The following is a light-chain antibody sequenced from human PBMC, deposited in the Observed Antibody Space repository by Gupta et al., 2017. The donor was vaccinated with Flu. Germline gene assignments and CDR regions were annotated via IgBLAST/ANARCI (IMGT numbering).Light chain of an antibody. Sequence: EIVLTQSPATLSLSPGERATLSCRASQSVSIYLAWYQQKPGQAPRLLIYDASNRATGIPARFSGSGSGTDFTLTISSLEPEDFAVYYCQQRSNWHTFGPGTKVDIK. CDR1: QSVSIY. J-gene: IGKJ3*01. CDR3: QQRSNWHT. V-gene: IGKV3-11*01. CDR2: DAS.